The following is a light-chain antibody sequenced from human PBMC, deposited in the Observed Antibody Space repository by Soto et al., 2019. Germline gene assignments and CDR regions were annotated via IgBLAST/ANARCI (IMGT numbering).Light chain of an antibody. CDR1: QSVSSNY. V-gene: IGKV3-20*01. CDR2: AAS. J-gene: IGKJ1*01. Sequence: EIVLTQSPGTLSLSPGERATLSCSASQSVSSNYLGWYQQKPGQAPRLLIYAASSRATGIPDRFSGSGSGTDFTLTISRLEPEDFAVYYCQQYGSSPWKFGQGTKVDI. CDR3: QQYGSSPWK.